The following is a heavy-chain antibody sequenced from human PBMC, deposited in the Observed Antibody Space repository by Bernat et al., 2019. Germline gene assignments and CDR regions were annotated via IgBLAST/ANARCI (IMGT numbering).Heavy chain of an antibody. Sequence: QVQLVESGGGVVQPGRSLRLSCAASGFTFSSYGMHWVRQAPGKGLEWVAVISYDGSNKYYADSVKGRFTISRDNSKNTLYLQMNSLRAEDTAVYYCAKDQFATIFGVVIRPLDYWGQGTLVTVSS. CDR1: GFTFSSYG. D-gene: IGHD3-3*01. J-gene: IGHJ4*02. CDR2: ISYDGSNK. CDR3: AKDQFATIFGVVIRPLDY. V-gene: IGHV3-30*18.